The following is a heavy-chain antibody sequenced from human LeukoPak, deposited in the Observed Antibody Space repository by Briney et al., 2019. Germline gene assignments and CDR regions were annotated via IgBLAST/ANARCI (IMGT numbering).Heavy chain of an antibody. CDR3: AKDLDYYGSGSYALDY. D-gene: IGHD3-10*01. CDR2: IRYDGSNK. Sequence: GGSLRLSCAGSGFTFSSYGMHWVRQAPGKGLEWVAFIRYDGSNKYYADSVKGRFTISRDNSKNTLYLQMNSLRAEDTAVYYCAKDLDYYGSGSYALDYWGQGTLVTVSS. V-gene: IGHV3-30*02. J-gene: IGHJ4*02. CDR1: GFTFSSYG.